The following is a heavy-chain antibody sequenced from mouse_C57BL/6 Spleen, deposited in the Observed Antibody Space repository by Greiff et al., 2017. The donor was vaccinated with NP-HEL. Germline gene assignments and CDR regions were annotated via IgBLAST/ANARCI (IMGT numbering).Heavy chain of an antibody. CDR2: ISGGGNT. V-gene: IGHV5-9*01. CDR3: ARQGYYGSSWFAY. Sequence: EVKLVESGGGLVKPGGSLKLSCAASGFTFSSYTMSWVRQTPETRLEWVATISGGGNTYYPDSVKGRFTISRDNAKNTLYLQMSSLRSEDTALYYCARQGYYGSSWFAYWGQGTLVTVSA. J-gene: IGHJ3*01. CDR1: GFTFSSYT. D-gene: IGHD1-1*01.